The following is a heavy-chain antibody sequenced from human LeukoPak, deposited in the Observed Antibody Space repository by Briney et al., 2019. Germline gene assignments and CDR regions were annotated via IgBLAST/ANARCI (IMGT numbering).Heavy chain of an antibody. CDR1: GGSISSHY. CDR2: IYYSGST. CDR3: ARNSGYSERGYFDY. J-gene: IGHJ4*02. D-gene: IGHD2-15*01. V-gene: IGHV4-59*11. Sequence: SETLSLTYTVSGGSISSHYWSWIRQPPGKGLEWIGYIYYSGSTNYNPSLKSRVTISVDTSKNQFSLKLSSVTAADTAVYYCARNSGYSERGYFDYWGQGTLVTVSS.